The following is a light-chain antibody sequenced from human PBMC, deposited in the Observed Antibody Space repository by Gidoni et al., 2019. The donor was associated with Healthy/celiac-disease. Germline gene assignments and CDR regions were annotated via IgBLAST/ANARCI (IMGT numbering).Light chain of an antibody. Sequence: EIVLTPSSGTLSLSPGERATLSCRASQSVSSSYLAWYQQKPGQAPRLLIYGASSRATGIPDRFSGSGSGTDFTLTISRLEPEDFAVYYCQQYGSSSLTFGGXTKVEIK. CDR1: QSVSSSY. CDR2: GAS. CDR3: QQYGSSSLT. J-gene: IGKJ4*01. V-gene: IGKV3-20*01.